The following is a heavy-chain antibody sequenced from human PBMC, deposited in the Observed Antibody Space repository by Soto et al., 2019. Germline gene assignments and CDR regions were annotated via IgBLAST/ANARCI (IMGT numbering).Heavy chain of an antibody. Sequence: SVKVSCKASRGAFSSHAISWLRQAPGQGLEWMGGIIPIFGTANYEQKLQGRVTITADKYTSTAYMELSSLRSEDTAVYYCASVNSSGFGLYYFDYCGQGTPVTASS. V-gene: IGHV1-69*06. D-gene: IGHD3-22*01. CDR1: RGAFSSHA. J-gene: IGHJ4*02. CDR3: ASVNSSGFGLYYFDY. CDR2: IIPIFGTA.